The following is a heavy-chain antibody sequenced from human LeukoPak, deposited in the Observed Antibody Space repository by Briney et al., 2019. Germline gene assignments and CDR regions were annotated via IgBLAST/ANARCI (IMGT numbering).Heavy chain of an antibody. CDR3: ARSYYYDSSGYWRFDY. CDR1: GGTFSSYA. CDR2: IIPIFGTA. V-gene: IGHV1-69*05. Sequence: VKVSCKASGGTFSSYAISWVRQAPGQGLEWMGRIIPIFGTANYAQKFQGRVTITTDESTSTACMELSSLRSEDTAVYYCARSYYYDSSGYWRFDYWGQGTLVTVSS. D-gene: IGHD3-22*01. J-gene: IGHJ4*02.